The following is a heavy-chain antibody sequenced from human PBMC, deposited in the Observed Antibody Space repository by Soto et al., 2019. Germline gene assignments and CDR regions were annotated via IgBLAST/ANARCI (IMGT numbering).Heavy chain of an antibody. V-gene: IGHV5-10-1*01. CDR3: ARRTWYSSSSYYSGMDV. CDR1: GYSFTSYW. Sequence: PGESLKISCTGSGYSFTSYWISRVRQMPGKGLEWMGRIDPSESYTNCSPSFQGPVHHPADKSLSTAYLQWSSLKASDTAMYYCARRTWYSSSSYYSGMDVWGQGTTVPVS. J-gene: IGHJ6*02. D-gene: IGHD6-6*01. CDR2: IDPSESYT.